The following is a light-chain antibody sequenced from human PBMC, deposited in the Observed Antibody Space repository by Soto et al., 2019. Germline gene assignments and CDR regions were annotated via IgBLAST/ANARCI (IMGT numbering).Light chain of an antibody. CDR3: SSYASSGAVV. CDR2: EVN. J-gene: IGLJ3*02. CDR1: GIDDYDYNY. V-gene: IGLV2-14*01. Sequence: QSALTQPPSASGSPGQSVTIPCTGTGIDDYDYNYVSWYQQHPGKVPKLIIYEVNNRPSGVSHRFSGSKSGNTASLTFSGLQPEDEADYYCSSYASSGAVVFGGGTKVTVL.